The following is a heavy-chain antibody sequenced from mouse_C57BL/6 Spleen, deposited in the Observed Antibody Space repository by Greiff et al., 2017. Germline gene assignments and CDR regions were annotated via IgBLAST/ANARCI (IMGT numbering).Heavy chain of an antibody. CDR3: TRVGYYGSSPAWFAY. D-gene: IGHD1-1*01. CDR1: GYTFTDYE. Sequence: QVQLKQSGAELVRPGASVTLSCKASGYTFTDYEMHWVKQTPVHGLEWIGAIDPETGGTAYNQKFTGKAILTADKSSSTAYMGLRSLTSEDSAVYYCTRVGYYGSSPAWFAYWGQGTLVTVSA. J-gene: IGHJ3*01. V-gene: IGHV1-15*01. CDR2: IDPETGGT.